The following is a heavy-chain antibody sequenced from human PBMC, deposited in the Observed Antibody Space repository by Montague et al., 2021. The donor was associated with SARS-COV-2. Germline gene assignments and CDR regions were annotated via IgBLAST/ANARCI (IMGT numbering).Heavy chain of an antibody. Sequence: CAISGDSVSSNSAARNWIRQSPSRGLEWLGRSYYRSKWYNDYAVSVKSRITISPDTSKNQFSLQLNSVTPEDTAVYYCASGRMVPYSSSWTTLYYYYGMDVWGQGTTVTVSS. CDR2: SYYRSKWYN. J-gene: IGHJ6*02. CDR1: GDSVSSNSAA. D-gene: IGHD6-13*01. V-gene: IGHV6-1*01. CDR3: ASGRMVPYSSSWTTLYYYYGMDV.